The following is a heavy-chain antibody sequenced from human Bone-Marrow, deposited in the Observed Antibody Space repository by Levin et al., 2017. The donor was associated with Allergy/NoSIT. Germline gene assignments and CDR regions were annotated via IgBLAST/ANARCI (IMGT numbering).Heavy chain of an antibody. CDR1: GFTFNSYS. Sequence: GGSLRLSCAASGFTFNSYSMNWVRQAPGKGLEWVSSISSSSSYIYYADSVKGRFTISRDNTKNSLFLQMNSLRAEDTAVYYCASGLDYSNYINAFNIWGQGTMVTVS. J-gene: IGHJ3*02. CDR3: ASGLDYSNYINAFNI. D-gene: IGHD4-11*01. V-gene: IGHV3-21*01. CDR2: ISSSSSYI.